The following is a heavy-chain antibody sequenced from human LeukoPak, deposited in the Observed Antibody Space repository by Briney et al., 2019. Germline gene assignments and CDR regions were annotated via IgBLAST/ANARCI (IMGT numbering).Heavy chain of an antibody. D-gene: IGHD3-9*01. V-gene: IGHV3-48*04. Sequence: PGGSLRLSCAASGFTFSSYSMNWVRQAPGKGLEWVSYISSSSTTIYYADSVKGRFTISRGNAKNSLYLQIDSLRAEDTAVYYCATSPRYFDWLFYFDYWGQGTLVTVSS. CDR1: GFTFSSYS. CDR2: ISSSSTTI. J-gene: IGHJ4*02. CDR3: ATSPRYFDWLFYFDY.